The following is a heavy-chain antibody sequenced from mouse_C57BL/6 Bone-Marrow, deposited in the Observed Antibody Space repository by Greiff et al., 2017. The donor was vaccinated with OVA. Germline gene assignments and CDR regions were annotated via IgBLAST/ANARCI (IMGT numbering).Heavy chain of an antibody. J-gene: IGHJ2*01. CDR1: GYTFTSYW. V-gene: IGHV1-69*01. CDR2: IDPSDSYT. D-gene: IGHD4-1*01. CDR3: ARSLLTFFVDC. Sequence: QVQLQQPGAELVMPGASVKLSCKASGYTFTSYWMHWVKQRPGQGLEWIGEIDPSDSYTNYNQKFKGKSTLTVDKSSSTAYMQLSSLTSEDSAVDYCARSLLTFFVDCWGRGTTLTVSS.